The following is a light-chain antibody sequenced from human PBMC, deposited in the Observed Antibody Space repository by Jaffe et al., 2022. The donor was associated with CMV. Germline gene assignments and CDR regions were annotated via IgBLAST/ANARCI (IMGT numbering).Light chain of an antibody. CDR1: SSDVGGSNSVYWYKY. V-gene: IGLV2-14*03. Sequence: QSALTQPASVSGSPGQSITISCTGSSSDVGGSNSVYWYKYVSWYQQHPGKAPKLIIYDATSRPSGVSNRFSGSKSGTSASLTISGLQPEDEADYYCSSYTTSDALPFAFGTGTKVTVL. CDR3: SSYTTSDALPFA. CDR2: DAT. J-gene: IGLJ1*01.